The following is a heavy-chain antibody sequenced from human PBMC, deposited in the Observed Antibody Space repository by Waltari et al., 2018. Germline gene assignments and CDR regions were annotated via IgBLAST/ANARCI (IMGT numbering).Heavy chain of an antibody. V-gene: IGHV4-34*01. J-gene: IGHJ5*02. Sequence: QVQLQQWGAGLLKPSETLSLTCAVYGGSFSGYYWSWIRQPPGKGLEWIGEINHSGSTNYNPSLKSRVTISGDTSKNQFSLKLSSVTAADTAVYYCARDGEMATVYNWFDPWGQGTLVTVSS. CDR2: INHSGST. CDR3: ARDGEMATVYNWFDP. CDR1: GGSFSGYY. D-gene: IGHD4-4*01.